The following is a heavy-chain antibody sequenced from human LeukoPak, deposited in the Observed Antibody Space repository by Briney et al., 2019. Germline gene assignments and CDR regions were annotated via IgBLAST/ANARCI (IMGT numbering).Heavy chain of an antibody. Sequence: GGSLRLSCAASGFTFSSYAMHWVRQAPGKGLEWVAVISYDGSNKYYADSVKGRFTISRDNSKNTLYLQMNSLRAEDTAVYYCARDKSPLGYWGQGTLVTVSS. V-gene: IGHV3-30*04. CDR2: ISYDGSNK. J-gene: IGHJ4*02. CDR1: GFTFSSYA. CDR3: ARDKSPLGY.